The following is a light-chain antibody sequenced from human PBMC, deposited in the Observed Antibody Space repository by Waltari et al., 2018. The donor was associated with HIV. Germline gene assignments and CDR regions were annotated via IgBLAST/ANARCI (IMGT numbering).Light chain of an antibody. CDR2: SNE. CDR1: SPNLASNI. V-gene: IGLV1-44*01. Sequence: SVLTQPPSVSRTPGQHVTIPCSGSSPNLASNIVNWYQQLPGAVPKLLSYSNEQRPSGVPDRFSGSKSGTSASLAISGLQSADEADYYCAAWDDSLNGMFGGGTRLTVL. J-gene: IGLJ3*02. CDR3: AAWDDSLNGM.